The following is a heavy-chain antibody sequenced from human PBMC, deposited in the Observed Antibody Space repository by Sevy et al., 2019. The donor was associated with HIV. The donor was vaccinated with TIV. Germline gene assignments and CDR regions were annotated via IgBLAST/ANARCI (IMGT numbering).Heavy chain of an antibody. Sequence: GGSLRLSCAASGFTFSSYAMHWVRQAPGKGLEWVAVISYDGSNKYYADSVKGRFTISRDNSKNTLYLQMNSLRAEDTAGYYCARSNQWLGARHFDYWGQGTLVTVSS. J-gene: IGHJ4*02. D-gene: IGHD6-19*01. CDR2: ISYDGSNK. V-gene: IGHV3-30-3*01. CDR1: GFTFSSYA. CDR3: ARSNQWLGARHFDY.